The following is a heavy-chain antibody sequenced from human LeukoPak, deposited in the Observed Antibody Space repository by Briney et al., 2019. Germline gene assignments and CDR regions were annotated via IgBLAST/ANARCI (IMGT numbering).Heavy chain of an antibody. J-gene: IGHJ6*04. CDR1: GFTFSSYE. Sequence: GGSLRLSCAASGFTFSSYEMNWVRQAPGKGLEWVSHISSSGSTIYYADSVKGRFTISRDNAKNSLYLQMNSLRAEDTAVYYCAELGITMIGGVWGKGTTVTISS. CDR2: ISSSGSTI. CDR3: AELGITMIGGV. D-gene: IGHD3-10*02. V-gene: IGHV3-48*03.